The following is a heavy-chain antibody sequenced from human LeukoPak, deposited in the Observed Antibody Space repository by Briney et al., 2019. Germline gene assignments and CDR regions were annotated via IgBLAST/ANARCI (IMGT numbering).Heavy chain of an antibody. CDR2: IDPSDSYT. CDR1: RYSFTSYW. CDR3: ASDPYYYGSGSYQGGFDP. D-gene: IGHD3-10*01. V-gene: IGHV5-10-1*01. J-gene: IGHJ5*02. Sequence: GESLKISCKGSRYSFTSYWISWVRQMPGKGLEWMGRIDPSDSYTNYSPSFQGHVTISADKSISTAYLQWSSLKASDTAMYYCASDPYYYGSGSYQGGFDPWGRGTLVTVSS.